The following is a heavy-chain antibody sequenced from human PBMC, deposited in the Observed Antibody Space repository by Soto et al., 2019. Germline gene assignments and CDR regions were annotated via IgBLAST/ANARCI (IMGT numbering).Heavy chain of an antibody. J-gene: IGHJ6*03. Sequence: GGSLRLSCAASGFTFSSYAMSWVRQAPGKGLEWVSAISGSGGSTYYADSVKGRFTISRDNSKNTLYLQMNSLRAEDTAVYYCAKDGSSGLNGYDSLGIYGNYYYYYYMDVWGKGTTVTVSS. CDR2: ISGSGGST. D-gene: IGHD5-12*01. CDR1: GFTFSSYA. V-gene: IGHV3-23*01. CDR3: AKDGSSGLNGYDSLGIYGNYYYYYYMDV.